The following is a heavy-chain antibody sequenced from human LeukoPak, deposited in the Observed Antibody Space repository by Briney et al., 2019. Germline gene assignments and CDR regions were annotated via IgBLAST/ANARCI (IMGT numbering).Heavy chain of an antibody. CDR2: ISSSSSTI. CDR1: GFTFSSYS. J-gene: IGHJ3*02. Sequence: PGGSLRLSCAASGFTFSSYSMNWVRQAPGKGLERVSYISSSSSTIYYADSVKGRFTISRDNAKNSLYLQMNSLRAEDTAVYYCRKGIPDAFDIWGQGTMVTVSS. CDR3: RKGIPDAFDI. V-gene: IGHV3-48*01. D-gene: IGHD6-13*01.